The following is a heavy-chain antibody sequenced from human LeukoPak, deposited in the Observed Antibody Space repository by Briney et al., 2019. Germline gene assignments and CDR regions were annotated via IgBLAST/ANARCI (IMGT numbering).Heavy chain of an antibody. CDR1: GGSISSGGYY. CDR3: ARGAYWGSSSWGSDSGRYYYMDV. J-gene: IGHJ6*03. D-gene: IGHD6-6*01. Sequence: SQTLSLTCTVSGGSISSGGYYWSWIRQHPGKGLEWIGYIYYSGSTYYNPSLKSRVTISVDTSKNQFSLKLSSVTAADTAVYYCARGAYWGSSSWGSDSGRYYYMDVWGKGTTVTVSS. V-gene: IGHV4-31*03. CDR2: IYYSGST.